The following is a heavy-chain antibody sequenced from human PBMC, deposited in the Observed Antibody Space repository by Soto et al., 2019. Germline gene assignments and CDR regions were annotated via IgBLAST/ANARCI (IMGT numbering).Heavy chain of an antibody. Sequence: PGESLKISCKGSGYSFTSYWIGWVRQMPGKGLEWMGIIYPGDSDTRYSPSFQGQVTISADKSISTAYLQWSSLKASDTAMYYCARSGLDISSSDYYYYYYMDVWGKGTTVTVSS. J-gene: IGHJ6*03. D-gene: IGHD6-6*01. V-gene: IGHV5-51*01. CDR1: GYSFTSYW. CDR2: IYPGDSDT. CDR3: ARSGLDISSSDYYYYYYMDV.